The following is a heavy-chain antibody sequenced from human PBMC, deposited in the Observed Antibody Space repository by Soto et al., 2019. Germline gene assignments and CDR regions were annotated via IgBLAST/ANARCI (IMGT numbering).Heavy chain of an antibody. Sequence: ASVKVSCKASGYTFTSYGISWVRQAPGQGLEWMGWISAYNGNTNYAQKLQGRVTMTTDTSTSTAYMELRSLRSDDTAVYYCARVKAATTPVGDYYYYMDVWGKGTTVTVSS. CDR3: ARVKAATTPVGDYYYYMDV. D-gene: IGHD5-12*01. V-gene: IGHV1-18*01. J-gene: IGHJ6*03. CDR1: GYTFTSYG. CDR2: ISAYNGNT.